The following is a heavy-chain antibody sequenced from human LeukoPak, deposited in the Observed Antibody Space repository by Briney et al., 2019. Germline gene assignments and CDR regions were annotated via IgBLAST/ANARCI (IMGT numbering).Heavy chain of an antibody. CDR2: TYPDDSDT. V-gene: IGHV5-51*01. CDR3: ATYRQAVADAFDF. CDR1: GYSFTRYW. D-gene: IGHD4-23*01. Sequence: GESLKISCKTFGYSFTRYWIAWVRQVPGEGLEWVGMTYPDDSDTKYSPSFQGHVTTSANRSISTAYLQWRSLKASDSAIYYCATYRQAVADAFDFWGQGTMVIVSS. J-gene: IGHJ3*01.